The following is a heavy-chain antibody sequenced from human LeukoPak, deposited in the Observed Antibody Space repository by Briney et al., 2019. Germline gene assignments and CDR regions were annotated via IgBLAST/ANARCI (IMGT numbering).Heavy chain of an antibody. J-gene: IGHJ4*02. CDR1: GGSFSGYY. Sequence: PSETLSLNCAVYGGSFSGYYWSWIRQPPGKGLEWIGEINHSGSTNYNPSLKSRVTISVDTSKNQFSLKLSSVTAADTAVYYCAREHSRGFDYWGQGTLVTVSS. CDR3: AREHSRGFDY. CDR2: INHSGST. V-gene: IGHV4-34*01. D-gene: IGHD6-13*01.